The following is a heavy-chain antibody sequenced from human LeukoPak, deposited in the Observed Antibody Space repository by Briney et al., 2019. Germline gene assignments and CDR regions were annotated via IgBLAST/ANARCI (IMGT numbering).Heavy chain of an antibody. V-gene: IGHV4-59*12. Sequence: NPSETLSLTCTVSGGSISSYYWSWLRLPPGKGLEWIGYIYYTGATYYNPSLKSRVTISVDTSKNQFSLKLSSVTAADTAVYYCARGLRLGRFDPWGQGTLVTVSS. CDR3: ARGLRLGRFDP. J-gene: IGHJ5*02. CDR1: GGSISSYY. D-gene: IGHD7-27*01. CDR2: IYYTGAT.